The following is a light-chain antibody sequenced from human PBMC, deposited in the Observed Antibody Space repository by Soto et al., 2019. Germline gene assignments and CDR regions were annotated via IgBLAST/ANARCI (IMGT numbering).Light chain of an antibody. V-gene: IGKV3-15*01. CDR1: QSVGTN. CDR3: QQYYYWPPYT. J-gene: IGKJ2*01. CDR2: GAS. Sequence: ERVISQSPATLSVSPGERATRSCRASQSVGTNLVWYQHKSGQAPRPLIYGASIRATGIPARFSASGSGTEFTLTISSLQSEDSAVYFCQQYYYWPPYTFGQGTKV.